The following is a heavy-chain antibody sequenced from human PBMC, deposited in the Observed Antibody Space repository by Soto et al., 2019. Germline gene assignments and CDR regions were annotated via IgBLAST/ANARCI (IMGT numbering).Heavy chain of an antibody. J-gene: IGHJ4*02. CDR1: GFTFHDYT. V-gene: IGHV3-43*01. CDR2: ISWDGATA. Sequence: EVQLVESGGVVIQPGGSLTLSCAASGFTFHDYTMHWVRQAPGKGLEWVSLISWDGATAYYADSEKSRFTISRDNSKNSLYLQMNSLRTEDTALYYCAKDGPSGRWLQFYFDFWGQGTLVTVSS. D-gene: IGHD5-12*01. CDR3: AKDGPSGRWLQFYFDF.